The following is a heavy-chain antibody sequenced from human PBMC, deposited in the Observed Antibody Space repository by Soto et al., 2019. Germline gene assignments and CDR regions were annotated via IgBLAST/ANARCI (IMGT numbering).Heavy chain of an antibody. CDR3: ARHLLRYFDDHYYYYYGMDV. J-gene: IGHJ6*02. CDR2: IYPGDFDT. V-gene: IGHV5-51*01. D-gene: IGHD3-9*01. Sequence: EVQLVQSGAEVKKPGESLKIACKCYGYSFTRYWIGWVRQMPGKGLEWVGIIYPGDFDTRYSPSFQGQVTISADKSISTAYLQWSSLKASDTAMYYCARHLLRYFDDHYYYYYGMDVWGQGTTVTVSS. CDR1: GYSFTRYW.